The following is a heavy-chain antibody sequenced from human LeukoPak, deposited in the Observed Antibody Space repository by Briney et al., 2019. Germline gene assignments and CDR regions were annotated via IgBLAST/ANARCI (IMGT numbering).Heavy chain of an antibody. CDR2: IYYSGST. J-gene: IGHJ4*02. V-gene: IGHV4-39*01. D-gene: IGHD1-26*01. CDR3: ARVLLSGSYSFNY. Sequence: PSETLSLTCTVSGGSISSSSYYWGWIRQPPGKGLEWIGSIYYSGSTYYNPSLKSRVTISVDTSKNQFSLKLSSVTAADTAVYYCARVLLSGSYSFNYWGQGTLATVSS. CDR1: GGSISSSSYY.